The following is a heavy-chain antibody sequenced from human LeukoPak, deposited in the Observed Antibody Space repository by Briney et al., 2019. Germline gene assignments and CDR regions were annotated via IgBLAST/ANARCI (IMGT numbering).Heavy chain of an antibody. V-gene: IGHV1-8*01. J-gene: IGHJ4*02. CDR3: ARGVHSSGYYEYYFDY. CDR1: GYTFTSYD. D-gene: IGHD3-22*01. Sequence: GASVKVSCKASGYTFTSYDINWVLQATGQGLEWMGWMNPNSGNTGYAQKFQGRVTMTRNTSISTAYMELSSLRSEDTAVYYCARGVHSSGYYEYYFDYWGQGTLVTVSS. CDR2: MNPNSGNT.